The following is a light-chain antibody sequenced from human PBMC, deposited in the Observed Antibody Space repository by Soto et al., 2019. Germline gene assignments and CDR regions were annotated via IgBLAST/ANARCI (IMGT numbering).Light chain of an antibody. Sequence: QSVLTQPASVSGSPGQSITISCTGTSSDVGGYNYVSWYQQHPGKAPKLMIYEVSNRPSGVSNRFSVSKSGNTASLTISGHQPEDEADDYCSSYTSSSTLKVFGSGTKGTVL. V-gene: IGLV2-14*01. CDR3: SSYTSSSTLKV. J-gene: IGLJ1*01. CDR2: EVS. CDR1: SSDVGGYNY.